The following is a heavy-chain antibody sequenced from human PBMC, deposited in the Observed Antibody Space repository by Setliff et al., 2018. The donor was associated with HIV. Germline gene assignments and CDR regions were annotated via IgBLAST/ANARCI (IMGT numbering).Heavy chain of an antibody. CDR1: GYTFTRCF. V-gene: IGHV1-46*01. Sequence: ASVKVSCKASGYTFTRCFMHWVRQAPGQGLEYMGIINPSDGTTDYTQKFQDRVTMTSDTSTSTVYMELRSLRSEDTAIYYCVKEYHTTATDTRVANYFDYWGQGTLVTVSS. D-gene: IGHD6-13*01. CDR2: INPSDGTT. J-gene: IGHJ4*02. CDR3: VKEYHTTATDTRVANYFDY.